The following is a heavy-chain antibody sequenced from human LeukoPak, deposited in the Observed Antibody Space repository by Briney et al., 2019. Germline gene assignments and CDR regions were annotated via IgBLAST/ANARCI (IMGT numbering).Heavy chain of an antibody. CDR2: ISTSGGDT. J-gene: IGHJ4*02. V-gene: IGHV3-23*01. Sequence: GRFLRMCCAASGFNLSTYGMQGVRQAPVKGLGWVSAISTSGGDTYYAVSVKGRFTISRDNSKNTLYLQMNSLRAEDTAVYYCARWLQRPIDCWGQGTLVTVSS. CDR3: ARWLQRPIDC. CDR1: GFNLSTYG. D-gene: IGHD5-24*01.